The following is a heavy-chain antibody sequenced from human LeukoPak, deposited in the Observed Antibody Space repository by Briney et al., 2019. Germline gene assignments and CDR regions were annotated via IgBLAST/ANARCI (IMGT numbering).Heavy chain of an antibody. D-gene: IGHD3-10*01. CDR2: IKQDGSEK. J-gene: IGHJ6*02. CDR3: ARSYYGSGTSYGMDV. V-gene: IGHV3-7*01. CDR1: GFTFSMHW. Sequence: GGSLRLSCAVSGFTFSMHWMSWVRQAPGRGREWLANIKQDGSEKYYVDSVEGRFTISRDNAKNSLHLQMNSLRAEDTAVYYCARSYYGSGTSYGMDVWGQGTTVTVSS.